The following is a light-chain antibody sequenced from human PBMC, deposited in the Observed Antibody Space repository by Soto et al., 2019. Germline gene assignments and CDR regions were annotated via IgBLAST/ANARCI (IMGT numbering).Light chain of an antibody. CDR2: EAS. Sequence: EIVLTQSPGTLSLSPGERASLSCRASQSVASSYLAWYQQKPGQAPRLLIYEASSRATGTPDRFSGSGSGTDFTLTISRLEPDDFAVYYCQQYGSSQFTFGPGTKVNIK. J-gene: IGKJ3*01. CDR3: QQYGSSQFT. V-gene: IGKV3-20*01. CDR1: QSVASSY.